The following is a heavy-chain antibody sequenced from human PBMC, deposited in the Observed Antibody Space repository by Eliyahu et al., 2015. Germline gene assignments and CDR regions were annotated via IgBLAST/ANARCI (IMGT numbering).Heavy chain of an antibody. CDR3: AHRQLGVYGW. V-gene: IGHV2-5*02. CDR1: GFSLSTSGVG. D-gene: IGHD2-8*02. J-gene: IGHJ4*02. Sequence: QITLKESGPTLVKSTQTLTLTCTFXGFSLSTSGVGVGXIRQPPGKALEXLAXIYWDDDKRYSPXLKSRLTITKDTSKNQVVLTMTNMDPADTATYYCAHRQLGVYGWWGQGTLVTVSS. CDR2: IYWDDDK.